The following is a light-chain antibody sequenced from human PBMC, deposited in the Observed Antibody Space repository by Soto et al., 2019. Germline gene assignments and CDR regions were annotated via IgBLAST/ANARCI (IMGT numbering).Light chain of an antibody. CDR3: SSCTSDRGV. CDR2: EVS. Sequence: QSVLTQPASVSGSPGQSITISCTGTNSDVGGYNFVSWYQQHPGKAPKLMIFEVSNRPSGVSDRFSGSKSGNTACLTISGLQAEDAADYYCSSCTSDRGVFGTGTKLTVL. CDR1: NSDVGGYNF. V-gene: IGLV2-14*01. J-gene: IGLJ1*01.